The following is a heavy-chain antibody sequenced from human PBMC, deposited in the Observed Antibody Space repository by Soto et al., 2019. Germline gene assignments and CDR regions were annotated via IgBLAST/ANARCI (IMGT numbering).Heavy chain of an antibody. CDR2: ISAYSSPI. V-gene: IGHV3-21*06. CDR3: VRGGRGYTRDDVFDI. Sequence: EVQLVESGGGLVKPGGSLRLSCVDSGFTLSSYSMNWVRQAPGKGLEWVSSISAYSSPIFYADSVKGRFTISRDNAKNSLYLQMNSLRAGDTAVYYCVRGGRGYTRDDVFDIWGQGTMVTVSS. D-gene: IGHD2-2*02. CDR1: GFTLSSYS. J-gene: IGHJ3*02.